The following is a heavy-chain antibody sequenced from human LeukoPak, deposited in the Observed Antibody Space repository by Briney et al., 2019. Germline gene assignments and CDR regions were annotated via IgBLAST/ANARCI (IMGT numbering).Heavy chain of an antibody. CDR1: RFTFSSYS. CDR3: ARRKYYYGSGSYSAFDY. CDR2: ISSSSSYI. D-gene: IGHD3-10*01. Sequence: GGSLRLSCAASRFTFSSYSMNWVRQAPGKGLEWVSSISSSSSYIYYADSVKGRFTISRDNAKNSLYLQMNSLRAEDTAVYYCARRKYYYGSGSYSAFDYWGQGTLVTVSS. V-gene: IGHV3-21*01. J-gene: IGHJ4*02.